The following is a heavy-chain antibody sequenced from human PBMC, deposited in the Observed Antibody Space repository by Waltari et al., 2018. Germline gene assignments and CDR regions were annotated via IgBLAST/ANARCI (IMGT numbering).Heavy chain of an antibody. D-gene: IGHD6-13*01. J-gene: IGHJ6*02. CDR3: ARVATKTYSSPVPGRPYYYGMDV. Sequence: EVQLVESGGGLVQPGESLRLSCAASGFTFSRYWMDWVRQAPGKGLVWVSRINSDGSSTIYAESVKGRFTISRDNSKNTLNVQMNRLGAEDTAVYYCARVATKTYSSPVPGRPYYYGMDVWGQGTTVTVSS. CDR1: GFTFSRYW. CDR2: INSDGSST. V-gene: IGHV3-74*01.